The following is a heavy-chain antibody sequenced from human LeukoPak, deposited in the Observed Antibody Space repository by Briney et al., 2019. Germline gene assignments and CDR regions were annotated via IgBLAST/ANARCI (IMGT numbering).Heavy chain of an antibody. V-gene: IGHV4-4*07. J-gene: IGHJ6*03. CDR2: IYTSGST. Sequence: SETLSLTCTVSGGSISSYYWSWIRQPAGKGLEWVGRIYTSGSTNYNPSLKSRVTISVDKSKNQFSLKLSSVTAADTAVYYCARMRGSGYYYMDVWGKGTTVTVSS. CDR3: ARMRGSGYYYMDV. D-gene: IGHD3-10*01. CDR1: GGSISSYY.